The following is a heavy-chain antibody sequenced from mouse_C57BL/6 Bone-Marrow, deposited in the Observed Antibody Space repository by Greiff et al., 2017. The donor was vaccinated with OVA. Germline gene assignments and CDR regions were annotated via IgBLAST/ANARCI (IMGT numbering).Heavy chain of an antibody. J-gene: IGHJ3*01. Sequence: VQLQQPGAELVKPGASVKLSCKASGYTFTSYWMHWVKQRPGQGLEWIGMIHPNSGSTNYNEKFKSKATLTVDKSSSTAYMQLSSLTSEDSAVYYCARWDYYDSSYVGFAYWGQGTLVTVSA. CDR3: ARWDYYDSSYVGFAY. D-gene: IGHD1-1*01. CDR2: IHPNSGST. V-gene: IGHV1-64*01. CDR1: GYTFTSYW.